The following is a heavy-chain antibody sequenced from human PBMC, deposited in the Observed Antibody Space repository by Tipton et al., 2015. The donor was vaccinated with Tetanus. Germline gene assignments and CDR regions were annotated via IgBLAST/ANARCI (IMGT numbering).Heavy chain of an antibody. V-gene: IGHV3-23*01. CDR1: GFTFSSYA. D-gene: IGHD2-8*01. Sequence: SLRLSCAASGFTFSSYAMSWVRQAPGKGLEWVSAISGSGATTYYADSVRGRFTISRDNSKNTLYLQMNSLRVEDTAVYYCAKDPGCSNGVCYILDWGQGTLVTVSS. CDR2: ISGSGATT. CDR3: AKDPGCSNGVCYILD. J-gene: IGHJ4*02.